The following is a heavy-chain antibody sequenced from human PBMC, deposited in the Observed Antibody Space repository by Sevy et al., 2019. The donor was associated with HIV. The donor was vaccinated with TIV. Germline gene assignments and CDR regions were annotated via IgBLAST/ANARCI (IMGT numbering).Heavy chain of an antibody. CDR2: VSDDGIKD. V-gene: IGHV3-30*09. D-gene: IGHD4-17*01. J-gene: IGHJ5*02. CDR3: VKEATAHRKIRFSFGDNCFYNWFDT. CDR1: EFTFSDYA. Sequence: GGSLRLSCTASEFTFSDYAMHWVRQTPAKGLEWVAIVSDDGIKDDYADSVKGRFAISRDNSRSTLNLQMNSLTPDDTAVYFCVKEATAHRKIRFSFGDNCFYNWFDTWGQGVLVTVSS.